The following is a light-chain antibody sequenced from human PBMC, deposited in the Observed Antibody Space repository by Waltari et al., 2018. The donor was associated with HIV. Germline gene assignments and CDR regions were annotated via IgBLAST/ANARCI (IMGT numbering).Light chain of an antibody. CDR2: TNN. Sequence: QSVLTQPPSASGTPGQRVTISCSGSRSNIGSNAVHWYQHFPGKAPKLLIHTNNQRPSGVPDRFSGSNSGTSASLAISGRQSEDEADYYCAAWDASLNNWVFGGGTKLTVL. CDR3: AAWDASLNNWV. J-gene: IGLJ3*02. CDR1: RSNIGSNA. V-gene: IGLV1-44*01.